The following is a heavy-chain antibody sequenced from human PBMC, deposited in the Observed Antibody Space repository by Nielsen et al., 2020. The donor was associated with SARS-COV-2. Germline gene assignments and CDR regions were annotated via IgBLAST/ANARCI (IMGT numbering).Heavy chain of an antibody. Sequence: GSLRLSCAVSGGSVSSNDWWTWVRQSPGKGLEWIGEVSHSGSINYNPSLKSRVTLSMDKSKRQFSLRLTSVSAADTAVYYCARPRHIAARGDIPDAFDIWGQGTMVTVSS. CDR3: ARPRHIAARGDIPDAFDI. CDR1: GGSVSSNDW. J-gene: IGHJ3*02. D-gene: IGHD6-6*01. CDR2: VSHSGSI. V-gene: IGHV4-4*02.